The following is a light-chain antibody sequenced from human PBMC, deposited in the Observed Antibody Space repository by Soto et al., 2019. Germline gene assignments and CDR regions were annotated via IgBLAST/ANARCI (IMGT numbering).Light chain of an antibody. Sequence: DIQMTQSPSTLSASVGDRVTITCRASQSISSWLAWYQQKPGKAPKLLIYDASSLESGVPSRFSGSGSGTEFTITISTLQPDDFATYSCQQYNSYSPLTFGQGTKVEIK. CDR3: QQYNSYSPLT. V-gene: IGKV1-5*01. J-gene: IGKJ1*01. CDR2: DAS. CDR1: QSISSW.